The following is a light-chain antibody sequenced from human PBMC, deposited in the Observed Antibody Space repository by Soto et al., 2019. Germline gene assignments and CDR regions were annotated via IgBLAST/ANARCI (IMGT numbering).Light chain of an antibody. V-gene: IGKV1-5*03. CDR3: RPYNSYSPR. Sequence: DIQITQSPSTLAASVGDRVTITCRASQSIRSWLAWYQQKPGKAPKLLIYQASSLETGVPSRFSGSGSGREFTLTISSLQPDDSATYYCRPYNSYSPRFGQGTKVDIK. J-gene: IGKJ1*01. CDR2: QAS. CDR1: QSIRSW.